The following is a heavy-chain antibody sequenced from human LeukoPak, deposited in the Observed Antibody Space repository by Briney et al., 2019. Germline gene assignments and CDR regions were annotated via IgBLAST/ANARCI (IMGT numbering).Heavy chain of an antibody. CDR1: GFTFSSYW. Sequence: GGSLRLSCAASGFTFSSYWMSWVRQAPGKGLEWVANIKKDGSEKYYVDSVKGRFTISRDNAKNSLYLQMNSLRAEDTAVYYCAKGASLFPYYFHYWGQGTLVTVSS. V-gene: IGHV3-7*03. D-gene: IGHD3-16*01. CDR3: AKGASLFPYYFHY. CDR2: IKKDGSEK. J-gene: IGHJ4*02.